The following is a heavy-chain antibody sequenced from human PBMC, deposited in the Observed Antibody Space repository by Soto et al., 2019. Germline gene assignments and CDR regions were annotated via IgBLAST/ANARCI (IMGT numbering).Heavy chain of an antibody. D-gene: IGHD3-10*01. Sequence: SETLSLTCTVSGGSISSSSYYWGWIRQPPGKGLEWIGSIYYSGSTYYNPSLKSRVTISVDTSKNQFSLKLSSVTAADTAVYYCARDRECNDFDYWGQGTLVTVSS. V-gene: IGHV4-39*07. J-gene: IGHJ4*02. CDR2: IYYSGST. CDR1: GGSISSSSYY. CDR3: ARDRECNDFDY.